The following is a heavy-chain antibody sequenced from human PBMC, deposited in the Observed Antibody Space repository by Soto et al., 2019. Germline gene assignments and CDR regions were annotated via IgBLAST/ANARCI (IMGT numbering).Heavy chain of an antibody. CDR3: AKGGDILTGYYPA. D-gene: IGHD3-9*01. J-gene: IGHJ5*02. Sequence: PGGSLRLSCAASGFTFSSYGMHWVRQAPGKGLEWVAVIWYDGSNKYYADSVKGRFTISRDNSKNTLYLQMNSLRAEDTAVYYCAKGGDILTGYYPAWGQGTLVTVSS. CDR1: GFTFSSYG. V-gene: IGHV3-33*06. CDR2: IWYDGSNK.